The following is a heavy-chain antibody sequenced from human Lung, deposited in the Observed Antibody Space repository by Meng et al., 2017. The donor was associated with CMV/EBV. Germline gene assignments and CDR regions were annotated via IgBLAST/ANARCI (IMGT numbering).Heavy chain of an antibody. CDR1: CGSTSSSNW. V-gene: IGHV4-4*02. Sequence: GQLVESCPGVGKHSGAPPLPVAVSCGSTSSSNWWSWVRQPPGKGLEWIGEIYHSGSTNYNPSLKSRVTISVDKSKNQFSLKLSSVTAADTAVYYCASFPPPGKQWLVTDYWGQGTLVTVSS. CDR3: ASFPPPGKQWLVTDY. D-gene: IGHD6-19*01. CDR2: IYHSGST. J-gene: IGHJ4*02.